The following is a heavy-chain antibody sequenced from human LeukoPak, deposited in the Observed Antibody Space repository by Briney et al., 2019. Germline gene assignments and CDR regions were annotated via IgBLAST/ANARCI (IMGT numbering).Heavy chain of an antibody. Sequence: SETLSLTCAVYGGSFCGYYWSWIRQPPGKGLEWIGEINHSGSTNYNPSLKSRVTISVDTSKNQFSLKLSSVTAADTAVYYCARAYSSSWYRRWFDPWGQGTLVTVSS. V-gene: IGHV4-34*01. CDR3: ARAYSSSWYRRWFDP. J-gene: IGHJ5*02. CDR2: INHSGST. D-gene: IGHD6-13*01. CDR1: GGSFCGYY.